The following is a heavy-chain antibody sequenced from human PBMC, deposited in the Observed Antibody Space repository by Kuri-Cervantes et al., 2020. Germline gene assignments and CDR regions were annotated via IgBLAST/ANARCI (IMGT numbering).Heavy chain of an antibody. V-gene: IGHV3-7*01. CDR2: IKQDGSEK. J-gene: IGHJ3*02. CDR1: GFTFSSYW. Sequence: GGSLRLSCSAAGFTFSSYWMSWVRQAPGKGLEWVANIKQDGSEKYYVDSVKGRFTISRDNAKNSLYLQMNSLRAEDTALYYCARDVGGDEAFDIWGQGTMVTVSS. CDR3: ARDVGGDEAFDI. D-gene: IGHD3-16*01.